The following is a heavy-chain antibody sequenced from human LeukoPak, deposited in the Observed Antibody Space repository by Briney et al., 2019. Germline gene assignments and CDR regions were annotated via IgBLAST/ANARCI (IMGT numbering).Heavy chain of an antibody. CDR1: GGSFSGYY. J-gene: IGHJ3*01. V-gene: IGHV4-34*01. D-gene: IGHD3-10*01. Sequence: SETLSLTCAVYGGSFSGYYWSWIRQPPGKGLEWIGEINHSGSTNYNPSLKSRVTISVDTSKNQFSLKLSSVTAADAAVYYCARRRLYGSGSYGVWGQGTMVTVSS. CDR3: ARRRLYGSGSYGV. CDR2: INHSGST.